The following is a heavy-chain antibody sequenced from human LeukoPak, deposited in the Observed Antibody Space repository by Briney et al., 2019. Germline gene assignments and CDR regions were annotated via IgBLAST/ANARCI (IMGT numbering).Heavy chain of an antibody. J-gene: IGHJ4*02. CDR3: ARGPNYYDTSGFNFDY. CDR1: GYTFTGYY. CDR2: INPNSGGT. V-gene: IGHV1-2*02. Sequence: GASVKVSCKASGYTFTGYYMHWVRQAPGQGLEWMGWINPNSGGTNYSQKFQGRVTMTRDTSISTAYMELSRLRSDDTAVYYCARGPNYYDTSGFNFDYWGQGTLVTVSS. D-gene: IGHD3-22*01.